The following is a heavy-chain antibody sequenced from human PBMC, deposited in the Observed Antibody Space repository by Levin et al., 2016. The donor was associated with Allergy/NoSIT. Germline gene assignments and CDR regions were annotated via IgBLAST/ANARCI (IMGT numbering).Heavy chain of an antibody. D-gene: IGHD3-10*01. J-gene: IGHJ6*02. CDR1: GFTFSSYA. CDR2: ISYDGSNK. Sequence: GESLKISCAASGFTFSSYAMHWVRQAPGKGLEWVAVISYDGSNKYYADSVKGRFTISRDNSKNTLYLQMNSLRAEDTAVYYCARDRRAYGSGSWYYYYGMDVWGQGTTVTVSS. V-gene: IGHV3-30-3*01. CDR3: ARDRRAYGSGSWYYYYGMDV.